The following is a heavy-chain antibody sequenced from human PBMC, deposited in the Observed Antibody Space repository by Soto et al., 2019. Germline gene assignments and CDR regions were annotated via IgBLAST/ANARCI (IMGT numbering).Heavy chain of an antibody. D-gene: IGHD2-21*02. J-gene: IGHJ3*01. CDR2: ISGGGGST. V-gene: IGHV3-23*01. CDR3: AKGFIVVVTVLRPDDAFDV. CDR1: GFTFGNYG. Sequence: DVQLLESGGGLVQPGGSLRLSCAASGFTFGNYGINWVRQAPGKGLEWVSGISGGGGSTYYADSEKGRFTVSRDPSKNSVFLEMNTLRPEDTAVYYCAKGFIVVVTVLRPDDAFDVWGQGTLVTVSS.